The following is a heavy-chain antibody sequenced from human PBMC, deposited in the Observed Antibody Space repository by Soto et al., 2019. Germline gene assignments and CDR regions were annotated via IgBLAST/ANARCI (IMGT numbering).Heavy chain of an antibody. D-gene: IGHD2-21*01. CDR2: INPNGGST. J-gene: IGHJ1*01. CDR1: GYTFIHYY. Sequence: QVQLVQSGAEVKKPGASVKISCKASGYTFIHYYIHWVRQAPGQGLEWMAIINPNGGSTNYAQKFPGRVTVTRDKSTTTVYMELNSLESDDTAVYFCARSHMQGDFWGQGTLVTVSS. CDR3: ARSHMQGDF. V-gene: IGHV1-46*03.